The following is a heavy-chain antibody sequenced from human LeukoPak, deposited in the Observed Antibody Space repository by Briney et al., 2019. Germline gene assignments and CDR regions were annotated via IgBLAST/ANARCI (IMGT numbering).Heavy chain of an antibody. D-gene: IGHD2-15*01. CDR1: GFTFSSYA. CDR3: ANWVRGGLGAFDI. V-gene: IGHV3-23*01. J-gene: IGHJ3*02. Sequence: GGTLRLSCAASGFTFSSYAMSWVRQAPGKGLEWVSAISGSGGSTYYADSVKGRFTISRDNSKNTLYLQMNSLRAEDTAVYYCANWVRGGLGAFDIWGQGTMVTVSS. CDR2: ISGSGGST.